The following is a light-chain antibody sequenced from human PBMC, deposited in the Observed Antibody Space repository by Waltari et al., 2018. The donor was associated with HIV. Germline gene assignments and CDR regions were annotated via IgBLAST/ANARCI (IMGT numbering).Light chain of an antibody. V-gene: IGKV3-15*01. Sequence: IMMQSPFTLSVYTSQKTTISCMASQSVSRHLPWYPQKPGQPPGLRIYGPSDMAPCIPARFSATGSGTEFTLTIIRLQSEDFAVYSCQKYNIWTPLTIGVGTKVEMK. CDR2: GPS. J-gene: IGKJ4*01. CDR3: QKYNIWTPLT. CDR1: QSVSRH.